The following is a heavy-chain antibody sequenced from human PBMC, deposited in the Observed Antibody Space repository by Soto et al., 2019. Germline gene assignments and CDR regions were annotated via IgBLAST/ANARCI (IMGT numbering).Heavy chain of an antibody. V-gene: IGHV1-69*01. CDR1: GGTFSSYA. Sequence: QVQLVQSGAEVKKPGSSVKVSCKASGGTFSSYAISWVRQAPGQGLEWMGGIIPISGTANYAQKFQGRVTITADESTSTAYMELSSLRSEDTAVHHCARSQGSSTSLEIYYYYYYGMDVWGQGTTVTVSS. CDR3: ARSQGSSTSLEIYYYYYYGMDV. D-gene: IGHD2-2*01. J-gene: IGHJ6*02. CDR2: IIPISGTA.